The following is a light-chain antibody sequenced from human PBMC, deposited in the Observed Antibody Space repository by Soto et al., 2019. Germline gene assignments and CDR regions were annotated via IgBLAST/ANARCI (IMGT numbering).Light chain of an antibody. CDR3: QSYDSGLSAVV. Sequence: QSVLTQPPSVSGAPGQRITISCTGRRSNIGADYAVHWYQQLPGAAPTLLIYANTNRPSGVTDRFSGTKSGTSASLAITGLHTYEEADYYCQSYDSGLSAVVFGGGTKLTV. CDR1: RSNIGADYA. CDR2: ANT. J-gene: IGLJ2*01. V-gene: IGLV1-40*01.